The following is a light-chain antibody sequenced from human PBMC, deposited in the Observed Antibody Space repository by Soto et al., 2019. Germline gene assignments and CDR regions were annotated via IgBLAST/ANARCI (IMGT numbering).Light chain of an antibody. J-gene: IGKJ4*01. CDR1: QSISNW. V-gene: IGKV1-5*03. CDR3: QQYDSYPLD. Sequence: DIPMTQSPSTLSASVGDRVTITCRASQSISNWLAWYQQKPGKAPKYLIYKASNLQSGVPSRFSGSGSGTEFTLTIRSLQPDDFATYYCQQYDSYPLDFGGGTRVDIK. CDR2: KAS.